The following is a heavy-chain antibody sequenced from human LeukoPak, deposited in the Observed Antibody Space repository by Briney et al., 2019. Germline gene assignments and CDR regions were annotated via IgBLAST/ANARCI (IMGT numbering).Heavy chain of an antibody. J-gene: IGHJ6*03. CDR3: ARGRITIFAAGYYYYMDV. CDR1: GGSISSYY. CDR2: IHTSGST. Sequence: SETLSLTCTVSGGSISSYYWSWIRQPAGKGLEWIGRIHTSGSTNYNPSLKSRVTMSVDTSKNQFSLKLSSVTAADTAVYYCARGRITIFAAGYYYYMDVWGKGTTVTVSS. V-gene: IGHV4-4*07. D-gene: IGHD3-3*01.